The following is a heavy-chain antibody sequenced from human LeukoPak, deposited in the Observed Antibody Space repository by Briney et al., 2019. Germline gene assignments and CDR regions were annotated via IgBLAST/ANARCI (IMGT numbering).Heavy chain of an antibody. Sequence: SETLSLTCAVSGGSISSGGYYWSWIRQPPGKGLEWIGYIYYSGSTNYNPSLKSRVTISVDTSKNQFSLKLSSVTAADTAVYYCARDSRAAAGTIIDWGQGTLVTVSS. CDR1: GGSISSGGYY. CDR2: IYYSGST. V-gene: IGHV4-61*08. J-gene: IGHJ4*02. D-gene: IGHD6-13*01. CDR3: ARDSRAAAGTIID.